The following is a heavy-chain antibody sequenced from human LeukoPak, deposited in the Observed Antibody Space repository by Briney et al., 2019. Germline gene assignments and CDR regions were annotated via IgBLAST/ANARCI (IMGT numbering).Heavy chain of an antibody. CDR1: GFTFSSYA. J-gene: IGHJ4*02. D-gene: IGHD3-22*01. CDR2: ISGSGGST. Sequence: GGSLRLSCAASGFTFSSYAMSWVRQAPGKRLEWVSAISGSGGSTYYADSVKGRFTISRDNSKNTLYLQMNSLRAEDTAVYYCAKNYDSSGYSYWGQGTLVTVSS. V-gene: IGHV3-23*01. CDR3: AKNYDSSGYSY.